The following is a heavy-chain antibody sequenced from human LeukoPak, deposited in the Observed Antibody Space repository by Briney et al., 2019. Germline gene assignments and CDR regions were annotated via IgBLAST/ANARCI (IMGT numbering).Heavy chain of an antibody. CDR1: GFTFSRYW. CDR2: IKQDGSEK. V-gene: IGHV3-7*01. J-gene: IGHJ3*02. Sequence: GGSLRLSCEASGFTFSRYWMSWVRQVPGKGLELVANIKQDGSEKFYGGSVKGRFTISSDNAKNSLHLQMNSLRADDMAVYYCARDREGSRDAFDIWGQGTMVTVSS. D-gene: IGHD1-26*01. CDR3: ARDREGSRDAFDI.